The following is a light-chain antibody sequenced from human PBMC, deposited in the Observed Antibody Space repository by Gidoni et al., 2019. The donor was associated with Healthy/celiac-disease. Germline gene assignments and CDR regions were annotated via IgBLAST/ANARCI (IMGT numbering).Light chain of an antibody. V-gene: IGKV4-1*01. Sequence: QSSEPLAVSLGERATINCKSSQSVLYSSNNKDYLAWYQQKPGQPPKLLIYLASTRESGVPDRFSGSGSGTDFTLTISSLQAEDVAVYYCQQYYSTPYTFGQGTKLEIK. J-gene: IGKJ2*01. CDR3: QQYYSTPYT. CDR2: LAS. CDR1: QSVLYSSNNKDY.